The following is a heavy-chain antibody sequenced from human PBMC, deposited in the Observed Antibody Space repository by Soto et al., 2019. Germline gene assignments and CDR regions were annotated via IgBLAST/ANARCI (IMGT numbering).Heavy chain of an antibody. D-gene: IGHD1-7*01. Sequence: EVQLLESGGGLVQPGGSLRLPCAASGLTFRSYGMPWFRQAQGKGLEWVSFSSATGAGKYYADSVKGRFTISRDNSKNTLYLQMTSLRADDTAVYYCAKDRRAGGNYGFDSDFWGQGALVIVSS. V-gene: IGHV3-23*01. J-gene: IGHJ4*02. CDR2: SSATGAGK. CDR3: AKDRRAGGNYGFDSDF. CDR1: GLTFRSYG.